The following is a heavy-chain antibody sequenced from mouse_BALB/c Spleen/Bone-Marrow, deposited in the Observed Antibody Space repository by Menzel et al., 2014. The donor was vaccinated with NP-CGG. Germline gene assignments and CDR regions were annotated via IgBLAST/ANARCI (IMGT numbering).Heavy chain of an antibody. V-gene: IGHV1-18*01. CDR1: GYTFTDYT. D-gene: IGHD3-3*01. CDR2: INPNNGGT. Sequence: EVNLMESGPELVKPGASVKISCKTSGYTFTDYTMHWVKQSHGKSLEWIGGINPNNGGTSYNQKFKGKATLTVDKSSSTAYMDLHSLTSADSAVYYCARRAETLYAMDYWGQGTSVTVSS. J-gene: IGHJ4*01. CDR3: ARRAETLYAMDY.